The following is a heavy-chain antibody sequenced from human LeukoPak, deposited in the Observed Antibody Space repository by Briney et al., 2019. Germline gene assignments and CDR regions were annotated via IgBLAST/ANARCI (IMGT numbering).Heavy chain of an antibody. CDR3: ATVITMVRGLAFDI. J-gene: IGHJ3*02. V-gene: IGHV1-24*01. CDR1: GYTLTELS. Sequence: ASVKVSCKVSGYTLTELSMHWVRQAPGKGLEWMGGFDPEDGETIYAQKFQGRVTMTEDTSTDTAYMELSSLRSEDTAVYYCATVITMVRGLAFDIWGQGTMVTVSS. D-gene: IGHD3-10*01. CDR2: FDPEDGET.